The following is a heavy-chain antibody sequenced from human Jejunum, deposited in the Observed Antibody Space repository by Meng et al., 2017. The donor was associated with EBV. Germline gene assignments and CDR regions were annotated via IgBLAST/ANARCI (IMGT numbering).Heavy chain of an antibody. CDR3: VGEIVAPYSFDQ. J-gene: IGHJ4*02. Sequence: QLQMLQSGAEVKKPGASVKLSCKTSGYTFIDYHVHWVRQAPGQGLEWMGILNPNNGATSYAQRIRGRVTMTRDTSTSTVYMELSSLRSEDTALYYCVGEIVAPYSFDQWGQGTLVTVSS. D-gene: IGHD5-12*01. CDR2: LNPNNGAT. V-gene: IGHV1-46*01. CDR1: GYTFIDYH.